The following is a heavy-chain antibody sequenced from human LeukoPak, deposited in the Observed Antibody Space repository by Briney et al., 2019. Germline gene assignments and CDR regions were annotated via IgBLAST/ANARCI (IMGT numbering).Heavy chain of an antibody. CDR3: ARMEVGATSLDY. CDR2: INHSRNT. D-gene: IGHD1-26*01. CDR1: GGSFSDYY. V-gene: IGHV4-34*01. J-gene: IGHJ4*02. Sequence: SETLSLTCAVYGGSFSDYYWTWIRQPPGKGLEWIGEINHSRNTNYNPSLKSRVTISVDTSKNQFSLRLSSVTAADTAMYYCARMEVGATSLDYWGQGTLVTVSS.